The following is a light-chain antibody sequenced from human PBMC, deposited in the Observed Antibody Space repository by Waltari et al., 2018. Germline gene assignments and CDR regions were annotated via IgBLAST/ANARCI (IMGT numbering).Light chain of an antibody. V-gene: IGLV3-27*01. CDR1: ILTEKY. CDR2: RDR. J-gene: IGLJ2*01. Sequence: SYELTQPSSVSVSPGQTAKITCSGEILTEKYARWFQHKPGQAPVMLIYRDRERPSGVPERFSGSSSGPTVTLTISGAQDEDEADYYCYSASDDNLIFGGGTKLTVL. CDR3: YSASDDNLI.